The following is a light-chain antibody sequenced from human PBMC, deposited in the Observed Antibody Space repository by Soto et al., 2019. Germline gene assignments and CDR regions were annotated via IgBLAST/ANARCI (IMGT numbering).Light chain of an antibody. CDR3: QQGYNIVLT. V-gene: IGKV1-39*01. Sequence: DIQMTQSPSSLSASVGDRVTITCRASQGIGTYLNWYQQKPGKAPKLLIYSTSTLESGVPSRFSGSGGGTDFTLTISSLQLEDFATYYCQQGYNIVLTFGGGTKVDI. CDR1: QGIGTY. J-gene: IGKJ4*01. CDR2: STS.